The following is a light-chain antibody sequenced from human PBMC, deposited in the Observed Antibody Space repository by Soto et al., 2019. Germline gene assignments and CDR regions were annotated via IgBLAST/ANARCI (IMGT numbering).Light chain of an antibody. V-gene: IGKV3-15*01. J-gene: IGKJ3*01. CDR3: QQYNNWPFT. CDR1: QSVSSD. Sequence: EIVMTQSPAPLSVSPGERATLSCRASQSVSSDLAWYQQKPGQAPRLLIYGASTRATGIPARFSGSGSATEFTLTISSLQSEDSAVYYCQQYNNWPFTFGPGTKVDIK. CDR2: GAS.